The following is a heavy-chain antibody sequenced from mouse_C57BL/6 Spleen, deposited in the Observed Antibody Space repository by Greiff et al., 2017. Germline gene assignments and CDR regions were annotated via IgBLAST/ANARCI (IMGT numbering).Heavy chain of an antibody. J-gene: IGHJ1*03. CDR3: ARHEIGGYFDV. V-gene: IGHV5-9*01. CDR2: ISGGGGNT. CDR1: GFTFSSYT. D-gene: IGHD3-1*01. Sequence: EVQGVESGGGLVKPGGSLKLSCAASGFTFSSYTMSWVRQTPEKRLEWVATISGGGGNTYYPDSVKGRFTISRDNAKNTLYLQMSSLRSEDTALYYCARHEIGGYFDVWGTGTTVTVSS.